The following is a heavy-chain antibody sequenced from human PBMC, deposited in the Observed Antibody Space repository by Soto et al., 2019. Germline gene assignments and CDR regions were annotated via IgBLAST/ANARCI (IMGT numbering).Heavy chain of an antibody. CDR3: ARLGSGYYYDGQEDY. CDR1: GFTFSSYW. D-gene: IGHD3-22*01. V-gene: IGHV3-74*01. J-gene: IGHJ4*02. CDR2: INSYGSST. Sequence: EVQLVESGGGLVQPGGSLRLSCAASGFTFSSYWMHWVRQAPGKGLVWVSRINSYGSSTSYADSVKGRFTISRDNAKNPLYLQINSLRAEDTGVYYCARLGSGYYYDGQEDYWGKGTLVTVSS.